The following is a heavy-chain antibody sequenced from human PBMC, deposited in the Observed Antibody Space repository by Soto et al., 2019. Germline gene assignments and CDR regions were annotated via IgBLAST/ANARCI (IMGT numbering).Heavy chain of an antibody. J-gene: IGHJ4*02. Sequence: SETLSLTCTVSGGSISSYYWSWIRQPPGKGLEWIGYIYYSGSTNYNPSLKSRVTISVDTSKNQFSLKLSSVTAADTAVYYCARARGYFDYWGQGTLVTVSS. CDR3: ARARGYFDY. V-gene: IGHV4-59*01. CDR1: GGSISSYY. CDR2: IYYSGST. D-gene: IGHD3-10*01.